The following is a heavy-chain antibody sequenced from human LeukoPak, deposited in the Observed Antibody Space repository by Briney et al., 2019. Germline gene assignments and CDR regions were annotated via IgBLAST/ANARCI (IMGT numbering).Heavy chain of an antibody. Sequence: GGSLRLSCAASGFTFSSVTMNWVRQAPGKGLEWVSSISGSGDNTYYADSVKDRFSISRDNSKTTVSLQMNSLRAEDTAVYYCAKGRGTAVTSATNYWGQGTLVTVSS. D-gene: IGHD4-17*01. V-gene: IGHV3-23*01. J-gene: IGHJ4*02. CDR1: GFTFSSVT. CDR2: ISGSGDNT. CDR3: AKGRGTAVTSATNY.